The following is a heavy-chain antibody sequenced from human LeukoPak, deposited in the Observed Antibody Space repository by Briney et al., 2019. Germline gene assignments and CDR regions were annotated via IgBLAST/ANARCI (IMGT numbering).Heavy chain of an antibody. CDR2: IYTSGTT. D-gene: IGHD3-22*01. Sequence: SETLSLTCTVSGDSISNYYWSWIRQPAGKGLEWIGRIYTSGTTNYNPSLNSRVTISVDTSKNQFSLKLSSVTAADTAVYYCARQGYYDTGGQLFDYWGQGTLVTVSS. V-gene: IGHV4-4*07. CDR1: GDSISNYY. J-gene: IGHJ4*02. CDR3: ARQGYYDTGGQLFDY.